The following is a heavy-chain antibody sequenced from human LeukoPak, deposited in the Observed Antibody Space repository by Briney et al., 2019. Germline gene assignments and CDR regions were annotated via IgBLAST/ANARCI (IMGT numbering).Heavy chain of an antibody. J-gene: IGHJ5*02. D-gene: IGHD4-17*01. Sequence: GGSLRLSCEASGFTLNKYWMXXXRQAXGXXXXXXXRXXXXXXXXXXXDSXXXXXXXXXDDAKNTLFLQMTSLRVEDTAIYYCARDAYTTTSNWLDPWGQGTLVTVSS. CDR2: XXXXXXXX. V-gene: IGHV3-74*01. CDR3: ARDAYTTTSNWLDP. CDR1: GFTLNKYW.